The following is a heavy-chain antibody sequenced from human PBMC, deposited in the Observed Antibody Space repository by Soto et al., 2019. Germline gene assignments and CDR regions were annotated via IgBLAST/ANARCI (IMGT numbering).Heavy chain of an antibody. CDR2: IWYDGSNK. CDR1: GCPFSSYG. J-gene: IGHJ4*02. CDR3: AKRLRPFSGYDLFDY. D-gene: IGHD5-12*01. V-gene: IGHV3-33*06. Sequence: GVSLRLSWAAAGCPFSSYGMHWVRQAQGKGLEWVAVIWYDGSNKYYADSVKGRFTISRDNSKNTLYLQMNSLRAEDTAVYYCAKRLRPFSGYDLFDYWGQGTLVSVSS.